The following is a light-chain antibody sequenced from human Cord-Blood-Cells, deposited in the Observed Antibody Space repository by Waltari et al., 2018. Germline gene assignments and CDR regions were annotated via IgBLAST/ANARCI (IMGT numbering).Light chain of an antibody. CDR3: QQSYSTPVH. J-gene: IGKJ2*01. Sequence: DIQMTQSPSSLSASVGDRVTITCRASQSISSYLNWHQQKPGKAPKLLIYAASSLQSGVPSRFSGSGSGTDFTLTISSLQPEDFATYYCQQSYSTPVHFGQGTKLEIK. CDR1: QSISSY. V-gene: IGKV1-39*01. CDR2: AAS.